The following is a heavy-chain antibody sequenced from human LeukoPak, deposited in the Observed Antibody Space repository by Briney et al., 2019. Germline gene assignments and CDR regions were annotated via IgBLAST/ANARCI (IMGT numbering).Heavy chain of an antibody. D-gene: IGHD3-10*01. V-gene: IGHV4-59*12. CDR2: IYYTGST. J-gene: IGHJ4*02. Sequence: SETLSLTCTVSGASISSYYWSWIRQPPGKGLEWIGYIYYTGSTNYNPSLKSRVTISVDTSKNQFSLKLSSVTAADTAVCYCARVGAHYYGSGSYYKPPPNFDYWGQGTLVTVSS. CDR3: ARVGAHYYGSGSYYKPPPNFDY. CDR1: GASISSYY.